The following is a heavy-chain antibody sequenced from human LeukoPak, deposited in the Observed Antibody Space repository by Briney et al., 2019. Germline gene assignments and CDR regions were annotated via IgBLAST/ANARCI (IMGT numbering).Heavy chain of an antibody. CDR2: INPSGGST. CDR3: ARDPEQRWPQYYFDY. CDR1: GYTFTSYY. V-gene: IGHV1-46*01. D-gene: IGHD5-24*01. J-gene: IGHJ4*02. Sequence: ASVKVSCKASGYTFTSYYMHWVRQAPGQGLEWMGIINPSGGSTSYAQKFQGRVTMTRDTSTSTVYMELSSLRSEDTAVYYCARDPEQRWPQYYFDYWGQGALVTVSS.